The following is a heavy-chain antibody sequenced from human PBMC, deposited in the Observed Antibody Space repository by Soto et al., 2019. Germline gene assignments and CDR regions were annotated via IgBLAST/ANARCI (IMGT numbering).Heavy chain of an antibody. Sequence: EVQLVESGGGLVQPGGSLRLSCAASGFTFSSYSMNWVRQAPGKGLEWVSYINSSSSTIYYADSVKGRFTISRDNANNSLYLQMNSLRAEDTAVYYCAREGGDLNWFDPWGQGTLVTVSS. V-gene: IGHV3-48*01. D-gene: IGHD4-17*01. CDR1: GFTFSSYS. CDR3: AREGGDLNWFDP. J-gene: IGHJ5*02. CDR2: INSSSSTI.